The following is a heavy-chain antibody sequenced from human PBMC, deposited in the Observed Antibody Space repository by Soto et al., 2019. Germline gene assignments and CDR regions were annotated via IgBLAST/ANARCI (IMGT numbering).Heavy chain of an antibody. J-gene: IGHJ4*02. D-gene: IGHD6-19*01. Sequence: NPSETLSLTCAVYGGSFSGYYWSWIRQPPGKGLEWIGEINHSGSTNYNPSLKSRVTISVDTSKNQFSLKLSSVTAADTAVYYCARVPSGWYLVPHNYFDYWGQGTLVTVSS. CDR3: ARVPSGWYLVPHNYFDY. CDR1: GGSFSGYY. V-gene: IGHV4-34*01. CDR2: INHSGST.